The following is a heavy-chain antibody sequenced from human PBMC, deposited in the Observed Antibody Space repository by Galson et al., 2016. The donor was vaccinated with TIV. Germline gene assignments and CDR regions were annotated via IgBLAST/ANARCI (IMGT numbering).Heavy chain of an antibody. J-gene: IGHJ6*03. Sequence: SLRLSCAASGFTFGDYGMSWVRQVPGKGLEWVSGINWNGGKTSYADSVKGRFTISRDNAKNSLYLQTNSLRGEDTALYYCAREGIVGRDYFYFYMDVWGKGTTVTVSS. CDR2: INWNGGKT. CDR3: AREGIVGRDYFYFYMDV. D-gene: IGHD3-22*01. CDR1: GFTFGDYG. V-gene: IGHV3-20*04.